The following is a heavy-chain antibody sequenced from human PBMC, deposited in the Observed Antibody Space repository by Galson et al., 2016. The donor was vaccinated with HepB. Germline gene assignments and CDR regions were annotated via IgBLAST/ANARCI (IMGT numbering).Heavy chain of an antibody. CDR1: GYTFTNYA. J-gene: IGHJ4*02. V-gene: IGHV1-3*01. CDR2: IIAGNGNT. D-gene: IGHD3-3*01. CDR3: ASRGDFWSGSYTYYFDY. Sequence: SVKVSCKASGYTFTNYAMHWVRQAPGQRLEWMGWIIAGNGNTKYSQEFQGRVTITRDTSASTAYMELSSLRSEDTAVYYCASRGDFWSGSYTYYFDYWGQGTLVTVSS.